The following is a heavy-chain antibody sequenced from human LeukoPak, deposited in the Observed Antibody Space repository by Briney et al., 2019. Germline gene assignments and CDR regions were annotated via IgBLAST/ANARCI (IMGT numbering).Heavy chain of an antibody. V-gene: IGHV3-30-3*01. CDR3: ARARDYYDSSGYYYQSSYYFDY. CDR1: GFTFSSYA. Sequence: GGSLRLSCEASGFTFSSYAMHWVRQAPGKGLEWVAVISHDGNNKYYADSVKGRFTISRDNAKNSLYLQMNSLRAEDTAVYYCARARDYYDSSGYYYQSSYYFDYWGQGTLVTVSS. CDR2: ISHDGNNK. D-gene: IGHD3-22*01. J-gene: IGHJ4*02.